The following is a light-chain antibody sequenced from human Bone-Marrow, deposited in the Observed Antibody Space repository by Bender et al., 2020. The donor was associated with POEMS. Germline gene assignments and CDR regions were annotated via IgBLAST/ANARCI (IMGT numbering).Light chain of an antibody. V-gene: IGLV2-23*02. CDR2: EVS. Sequence: QSALTQPASVSGSPGQSITISCTGTSSDIGTYNLVSWYQHYPGKAPKLMIYEVSKRPSGVSSRFSGSKSGNTASLTISGLQAEDEAHYYCCSYAGRNTFIIFGGGTNLTVL. J-gene: IGLJ2*01. CDR1: SSDIGTYNL. CDR3: CSYAGRNTFII.